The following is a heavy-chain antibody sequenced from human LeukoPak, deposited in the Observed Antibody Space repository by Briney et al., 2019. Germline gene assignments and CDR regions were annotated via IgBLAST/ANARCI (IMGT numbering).Heavy chain of an antibody. V-gene: IGHV3-48*03. CDR2: ISSSGSTI. Sequence: GGSLRLSCAASGFTFSSYEMNWVRQAPGKGLEWVSYISSSGSTIYYADSVKGRFTISRDNSKNTLFLQMNSLRSDDTAVYYCAKDIWWGMTTVTPAPYYFDCWGQGTLATVSS. J-gene: IGHJ4*02. CDR3: AKDIWWGMTTVTPAPYYFDC. CDR1: GFTFSSYE. D-gene: IGHD4-17*01.